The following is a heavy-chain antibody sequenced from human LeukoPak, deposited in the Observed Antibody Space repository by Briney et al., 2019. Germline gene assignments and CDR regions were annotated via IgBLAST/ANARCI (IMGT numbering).Heavy chain of an antibody. V-gene: IGHV4-30-2*01. Sequence: SETLSLTCAVSGGSISSGGYSWSWIRQPPGKGLEWIGYIYHSGSTYYNPSLKSRVTISVDRSKNQFSLKLSSVTAADTAVYYCAGIPLQLIGYWGQGTLVTVSS. D-gene: IGHD1-1*01. J-gene: IGHJ4*02. CDR1: GGSISSGGYS. CDR2: IYHSGST. CDR3: AGIPLQLIGY.